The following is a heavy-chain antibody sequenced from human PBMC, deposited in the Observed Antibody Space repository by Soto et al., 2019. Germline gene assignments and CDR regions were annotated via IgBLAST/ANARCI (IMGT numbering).Heavy chain of an antibody. V-gene: IGHV3-30-3*01. CDR1: GFTFSSYA. Sequence: QVQLVESGGGVVQPGRSLRLSGAASGFTFSSYAMHWVRQAPGTGLEWVAVISYDGSNKYYADSVKGRFTISRDNSKNTLYLQMNSLRAEDTAVYYCARDRRIAAAGIGYWGQGTLVTVSS. J-gene: IGHJ4*02. D-gene: IGHD6-13*01. CDR3: ARDRRIAAAGIGY. CDR2: ISYDGSNK.